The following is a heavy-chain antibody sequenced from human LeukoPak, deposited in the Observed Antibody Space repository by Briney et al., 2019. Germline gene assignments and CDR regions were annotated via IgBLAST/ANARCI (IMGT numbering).Heavy chain of an antibody. V-gene: IGHV3-48*03. J-gene: IGHJ4*02. CDR3: ARGPRDPTEFCSGGRCAPTYEF. Sequence: PGGSLRLSCVVSGFTFNIYEMNWVRQAPGKGLEWVSYISSSGRTTYYADSVKGRFTISRDNAKNSLYLQMNSPRVDDTAVYYCARGPRDPTEFCSGGRCAPTYEFWGQGTLVTVSS. CDR1: GFTFNIYE. D-gene: IGHD2-15*01. CDR2: ISSSGRTT.